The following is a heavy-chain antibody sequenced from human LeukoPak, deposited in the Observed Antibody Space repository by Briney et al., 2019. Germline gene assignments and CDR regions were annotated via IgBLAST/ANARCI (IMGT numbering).Heavy chain of an antibody. J-gene: IGHJ3*02. CDR2: IYYSGST. V-gene: IGHV4-30-4*08. D-gene: IGHD1-26*01. CDR1: GGSISSGDYY. Sequence: NSSQTLSLTWTVSGGSISSGDYYWSWIRQPPGKGLEWIGYIYYSGSTYYNPSLKSRVTISVDTSKNQFSLKLSSVTAADTAVYYCARVLVGGSYYEKWHAFDIWGQGTMVTVSS. CDR3: ARVLVGGSYYEKWHAFDI.